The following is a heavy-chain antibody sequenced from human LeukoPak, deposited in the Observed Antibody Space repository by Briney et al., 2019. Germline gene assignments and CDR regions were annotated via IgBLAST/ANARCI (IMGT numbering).Heavy chain of an antibody. CDR1: GGTFSSYA. D-gene: IGHD3-9*01. CDR2: IIPIFGTV. Sequence: ASVKVSCKASGGTFSSYAISWVRQAPGQGLEWMGGIIPIFGTVNYAQKFQGRVTITADKSTSTAYMELSSLRSEDTAVYYCARGGGGYDILTGYYQIDYWGQGTLVTVSS. CDR3: ARGGGGYDILTGYYQIDY. J-gene: IGHJ4*02. V-gene: IGHV1-69*06.